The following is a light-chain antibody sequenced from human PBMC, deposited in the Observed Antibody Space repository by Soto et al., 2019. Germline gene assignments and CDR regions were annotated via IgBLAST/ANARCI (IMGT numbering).Light chain of an antibody. CDR1: SSDVGSYNL. J-gene: IGLJ2*01. Sequence: QSALTQPASVSGSPGQSITISCTGTSSDVGSYNLVSWYQQHPGKAPKLMIYEVSKRPSGVSNRFSGSKSGNTASLTVSGLQAEDEADYYCSAYAGSNNVVFGGGTKVTVL. CDR2: EVS. V-gene: IGLV2-14*02. CDR3: SAYAGSNNVV.